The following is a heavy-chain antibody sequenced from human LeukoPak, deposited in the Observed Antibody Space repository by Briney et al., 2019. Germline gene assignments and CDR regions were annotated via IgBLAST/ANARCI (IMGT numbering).Heavy chain of an antibody. CDR2: ITGSGGST. Sequence: PGGSLRLSCAASGFTFTTYALTWVRQASGKGLEWVSAITGSGGSTYYADSVRGRFTISRDNSKNTLYLQMNSLRAEDTAVYYCAKGHRAYSGSTDYFDYWGQGTLVTVSS. V-gene: IGHV3-23*01. CDR1: GFTFTTYA. J-gene: IGHJ4*02. CDR3: AKGHRAYSGSTDYFDY. D-gene: IGHD2-21*01.